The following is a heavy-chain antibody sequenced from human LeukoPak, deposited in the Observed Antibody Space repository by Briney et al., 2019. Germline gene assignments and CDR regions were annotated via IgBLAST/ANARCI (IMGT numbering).Heavy chain of an antibody. Sequence: GGSLRLSCAASGFTFSSYAMSWVRQAPGKGLEWVAFIRYDGSNKYYADSVKGRFTISRDNAKNSLYLQMNSLRAEDTAVYYCARDNLDFFDYWGQGTLVTVSS. CDR3: ARDNLDFFDY. J-gene: IGHJ4*02. CDR2: IRYDGSNK. CDR1: GFTFSSYA. V-gene: IGHV3-30*02.